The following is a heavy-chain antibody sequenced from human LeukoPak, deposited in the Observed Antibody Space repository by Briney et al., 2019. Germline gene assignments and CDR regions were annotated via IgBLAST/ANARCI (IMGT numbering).Heavy chain of an antibody. V-gene: IGHV3-30-3*01. D-gene: IGHD7-27*01. CDR1: GFTFSSYA. J-gene: IGHJ4*02. CDR2: ISYDGSNK. Sequence: PGGSLRLSCAASGFTFSSYAMHWVRQAPGKGLEWVAVISYDGSNKYYADSVKGRFTISRDNSKNTLYLQMNSLRAEDTAVYYCARDLIGDGGYWGQGTLVTVSS. CDR3: ARDLIGDGGY.